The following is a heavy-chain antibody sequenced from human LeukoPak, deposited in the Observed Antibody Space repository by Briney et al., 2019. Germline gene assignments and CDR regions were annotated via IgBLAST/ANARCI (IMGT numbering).Heavy chain of an antibody. V-gene: IGHV4-59*08. CDR2: IYYSGST. CDR3: ARGSSWDYYYYYGMDV. CDR1: GGSISSYY. D-gene: IGHD6-13*01. Sequence: SETLSLTCTVSGGSISSYYWSWIRQPPGKGLEWIGYIYYSGSTNHNPSLKSRVTISVDTSKNQFSLKLSSVTAADTAVYYCARGSSWDYYYYYGMDVWGQGTTVTVSS. J-gene: IGHJ6*02.